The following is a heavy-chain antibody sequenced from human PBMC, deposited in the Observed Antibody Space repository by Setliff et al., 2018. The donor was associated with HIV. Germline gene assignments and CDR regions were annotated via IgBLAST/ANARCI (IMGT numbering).Heavy chain of an antibody. CDR2: IYSSGNT. CDR3: ARHFYGYYGSNGLPIQY. V-gene: IGHV4-61*02. CDR1: GGSIRNEDYF. Sequence: SETLSLTCTVSGGSIRNEDYFWSWIRQPAGKGLEWIGRIYSSGNTNYNPSLKSRATIFVDSSTKRFSLKLTAVTAADTAVYYCARHFYGYYGSNGLPIQYWGQGTLVTVSS. J-gene: IGHJ4*02. D-gene: IGHD3-22*01.